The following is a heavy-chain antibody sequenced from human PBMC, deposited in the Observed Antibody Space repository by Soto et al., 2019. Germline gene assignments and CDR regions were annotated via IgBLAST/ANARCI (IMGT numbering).Heavy chain of an antibody. V-gene: IGHV3-49*03. CDR2: IRSKAYGGTT. D-gene: IGHD3-10*01. CDR1: GFTFGDYA. Sequence: GGSLRLSCTASGFTFGDYAMSWFRQAPGKGLEWVGFIRSKAYGGTTEYAASVKGRFTISRDDSKSIAYLQMNSLKTEDTAVYYCTRDYHVLLWFGESDYYYYMDVWGKGTTVTVSS. J-gene: IGHJ6*03. CDR3: TRDYHVLLWFGESDYYYYMDV.